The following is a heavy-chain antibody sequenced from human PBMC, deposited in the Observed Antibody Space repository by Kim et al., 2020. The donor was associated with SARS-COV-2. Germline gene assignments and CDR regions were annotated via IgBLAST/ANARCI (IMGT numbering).Heavy chain of an antibody. CDR3: ARDQQQLVRPTVYYYYGMDV. CDR1: GYTFTGYY. V-gene: IGHV1-2*06. J-gene: IGHJ6*02. Sequence: ASVKVSCKASGYTFTGYYMHWVRQAPGQGLEWMGRINPNSGGTNYAQKFQGRVTMTRDTSISTAYMELSRLRSDDTAVYYCARDQQQLVRPTVYYYYGMDVWGQGTTVTVSS. D-gene: IGHD6-13*01. CDR2: INPNSGGT.